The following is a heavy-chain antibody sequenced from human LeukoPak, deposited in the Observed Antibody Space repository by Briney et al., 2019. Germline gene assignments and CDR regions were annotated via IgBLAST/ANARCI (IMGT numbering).Heavy chain of an antibody. CDR2: INQDGSAQ. V-gene: IGHV3-7*01. J-gene: IGHJ4*02. D-gene: IGHD1-26*01. Sequence: GGSLRLSCTASGFSFSGYWMSWVRQAPGKGLEWVANINQDGSAQYYVDSVKGQFTISRDNAKNSLYLQMNSLRVEDTAVYYCGKDSESWTETGPRFDYWGQGTLVTVSS. CDR1: GFSFSGYW. CDR3: GKDSESWTETGPRFDY.